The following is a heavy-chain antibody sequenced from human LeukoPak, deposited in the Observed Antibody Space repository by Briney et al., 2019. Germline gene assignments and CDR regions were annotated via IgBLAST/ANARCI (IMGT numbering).Heavy chain of an antibody. V-gene: IGHV3-33*06. Sequence: PGRSLRLSCAASGFSFKDTGVHWVRQAPGKSPEWLTIIWYDGSTKYYAAYVKGRFTVSRDNSKNILYLQMNRLRAEDTAVYYCAKQLGYCSDGSCYFPYWGQGTLVTVSS. J-gene: IGHJ4*02. D-gene: IGHD2-15*01. CDR2: IWYDGSTK. CDR1: GFSFKDTG. CDR3: AKQLGYCSDGSCYFPY.